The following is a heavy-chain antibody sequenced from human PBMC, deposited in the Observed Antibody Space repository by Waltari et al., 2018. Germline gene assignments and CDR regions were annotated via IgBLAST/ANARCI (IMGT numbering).Heavy chain of an antibody. J-gene: IGHJ1*01. CDR3: ARGPALRYGGKGPYQH. CDR1: GFTFSSYW. Sequence: EVQLVESGGGLVQPGGSLRLSCAASGFTFSSYWMSWVRQAPGKGLEWVANRKQDGSEKYYVDSVKGRFTISRDNAKNSLYLQMNSLRAEDTAVYYCARGPALRYGGKGPYQHWGQGTLVTVSS. CDR2: RKQDGSEK. D-gene: IGHD2-15*01. V-gene: IGHV3-7*01.